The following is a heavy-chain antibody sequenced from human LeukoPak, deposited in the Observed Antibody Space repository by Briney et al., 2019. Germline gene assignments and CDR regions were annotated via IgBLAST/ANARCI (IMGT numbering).Heavy chain of an antibody. Sequence: ASVKVSCKASGYTFTGYYMHWVRQAPGQGLEWMGWINPNSGGTNYAQKFQGRVTMTRNTSISTAYMELSSLRSEDTAVYYCARAARLRRKVFDPWGQGTLVTVSS. CDR3: ARAARLRRKVFDP. CDR2: INPNSGGT. J-gene: IGHJ5*02. CDR1: GYTFTGYY. D-gene: IGHD4-17*01. V-gene: IGHV1-2*02.